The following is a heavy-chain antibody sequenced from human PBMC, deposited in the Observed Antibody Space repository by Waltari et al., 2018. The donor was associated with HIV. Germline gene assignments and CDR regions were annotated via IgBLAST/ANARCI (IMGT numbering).Heavy chain of an antibody. Sequence: EMQLVESGGDLVKPGRSLRLSCAASGVTFGDYDMNWFRQAPGKRLEWVGFIRGKIYGGTTEYAASVKGRFSISKDDSKSVAYLQMNSLRTEDSAVYYCARADDSRGYFLFGLDVWGQGTTVTVSS. CDR2: IRGKIYGGTT. V-gene: IGHV3-49*05. CDR3: ARADDSRGYFLFGLDV. D-gene: IGHD3-22*01. CDR1: GVTFGDYD. J-gene: IGHJ6*02.